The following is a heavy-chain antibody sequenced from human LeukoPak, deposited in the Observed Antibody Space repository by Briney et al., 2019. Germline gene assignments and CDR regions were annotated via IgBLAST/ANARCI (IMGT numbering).Heavy chain of an antibody. CDR2: INPNSGGT. CDR1: GYTFTGYY. CDR3: ARDVGYSSSWPETRFDP. J-gene: IGHJ5*02. Sequence: ASVKVSCKASGYTFTGYYMHWVRQAPGQGLEWMGWINPNSGGTNYAQKFQGRVTMTRDTSISTAYMELSRLRSDDTAVYYCARDVGYSSSWPETRFDPWGQGTLVTVS. V-gene: IGHV1-2*02. D-gene: IGHD6-13*01.